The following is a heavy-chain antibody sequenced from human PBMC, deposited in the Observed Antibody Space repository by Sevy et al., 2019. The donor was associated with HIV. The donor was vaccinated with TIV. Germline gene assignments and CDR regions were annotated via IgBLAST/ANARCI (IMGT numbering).Heavy chain of an antibody. CDR1: GFTFSSYS. Sequence: GGSLRLSCAASGFTFSSYSMNWVRQAPGKGLEWVSSISSSSSYIYYADSVKGRFTISRDNAKNSLYLQMNSLRAEDTAVYYCARDKVRSIAARPNWLDPWGQGTLVTVSS. J-gene: IGHJ5*02. D-gene: IGHD6-6*01. CDR3: ARDKVRSIAARPNWLDP. CDR2: ISSSSSYI. V-gene: IGHV3-21*01.